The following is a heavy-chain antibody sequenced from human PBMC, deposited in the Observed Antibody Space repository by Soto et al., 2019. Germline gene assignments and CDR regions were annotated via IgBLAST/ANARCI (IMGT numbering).Heavy chain of an antibody. V-gene: IGHV3-23*01. J-gene: IGHJ4*02. CDR2: ISGSGGST. CDR1: GFTFSSYA. CDR3: AKEIVLMVYAIGRGFDY. Sequence: GGSLRLSCAASGFTFSSYAMSWVRQAPGKGLEWVSAISGSGGSTYYADSVKGRFTISRDNSKNTLYLQMNSLRAEDTAVYYCAKEIVLMVYAIGRGFDYWGQGTLVTVSS. D-gene: IGHD2-8*01.